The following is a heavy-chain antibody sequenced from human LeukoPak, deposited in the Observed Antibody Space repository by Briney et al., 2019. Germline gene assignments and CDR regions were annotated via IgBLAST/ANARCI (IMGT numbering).Heavy chain of an antibody. D-gene: IGHD4-23*01. V-gene: IGHV1-8*02. CDR2: MNPNSGNT. J-gene: IGHJ3*02. CDR3: ARGKSRWLDAFDI. CDR1: GYNFISDD. Sequence: ASVKVSCKASGYNFISDDINWVRQATGQGLEWMGWMNPNSGNTDYAQKFQGRVALTRDTSIGTAYMELSSLRSDDTAVYYCARGKSRWLDAFDIWGQGTMVTVSS.